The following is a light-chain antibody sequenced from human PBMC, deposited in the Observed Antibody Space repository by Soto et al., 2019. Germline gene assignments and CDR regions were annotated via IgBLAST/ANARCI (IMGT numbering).Light chain of an antibody. CDR3: QHMRT. CDR2: DAS. J-gene: IGKJ1*01. V-gene: IGKV1-5*01. CDR1: QNIYNL. Sequence: DIQMTQSPSTLSASVGDRVTITCRASQNIYNLISWYQQKPGKAPKFLIYDASTLESGVPSRFSGRGFGTEFSFTISSLQPDDFGTYYCQHMRTFGQGTKVDIK.